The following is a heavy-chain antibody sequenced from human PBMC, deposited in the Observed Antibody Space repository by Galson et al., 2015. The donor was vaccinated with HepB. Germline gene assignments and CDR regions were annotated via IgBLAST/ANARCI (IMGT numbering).Heavy chain of an antibody. V-gene: IGHV1-18*04. J-gene: IGHJ4*02. CDR2: ISAYNGNT. CDR1: GYTFTSYG. CDR3: AQEWGIAETGGVY. D-gene: IGHD6-13*01. Sequence: SVKVSCKASGYTFTSYGISWVRQAPGQGLEWMGWISAYNGNTNYAQKLQGRVTMTTDTSTSTAYMELSSLRSEDTAVYYCAQEWGIAETGGVYWGQGTLVTVSS.